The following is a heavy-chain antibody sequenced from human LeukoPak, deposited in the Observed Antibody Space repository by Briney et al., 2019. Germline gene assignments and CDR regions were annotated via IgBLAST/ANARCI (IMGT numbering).Heavy chain of an antibody. V-gene: IGHV3-23*01. Sequence: GGSLRLSCAASGFTFVGYAMSWVRQAPGKGLEWVSASSGSGDDTYYADSVKGRFTISRDNTKNTLYLQMNSLRGEDTAVYYCARNECSTLDYWGQGTLVTVSS. CDR1: GFTFVGYA. CDR2: SSGSGDDT. J-gene: IGHJ4*02. D-gene: IGHD2-2*01. CDR3: ARNECSTLDY.